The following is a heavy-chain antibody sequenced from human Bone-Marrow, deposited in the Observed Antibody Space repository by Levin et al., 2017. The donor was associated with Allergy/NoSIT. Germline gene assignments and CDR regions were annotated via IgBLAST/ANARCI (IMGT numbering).Heavy chain of an antibody. CDR3: AKEGGYGFPCGMDV. J-gene: IGHJ6*02. D-gene: IGHD5-12*01. CDR2: ISYDGSNK. CDR1: GFTFSSYG. V-gene: IGHV3-30*18. Sequence: GGSLRLSCAASGFTFSSYGMHWVRQAPGKGLEWVAVISYDGSNKYYADSVKGRFTISRDNSKNTLYLQMNSLRAEDTAVYYCAKEGGYGFPCGMDVWGQGTTVTVSS.